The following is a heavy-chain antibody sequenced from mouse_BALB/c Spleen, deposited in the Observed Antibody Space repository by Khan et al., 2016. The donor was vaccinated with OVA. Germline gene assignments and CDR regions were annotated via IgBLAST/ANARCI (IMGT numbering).Heavy chain of an antibody. D-gene: IGHD1-1*01. Sequence: EVQLQESGPGLVKPSQSLSLTCTVTGYSITSNYAWNWIRQFPGNKLEWMGYISSSGTTSYNPSLKSRITITRDTSKNQFFLQLNSVTTEDTATYYCARGNYYGYAMDYWGQGTSVTVSS. V-gene: IGHV3-2*02. J-gene: IGHJ4*01. CDR3: ARGNYYGYAMDY. CDR2: ISSSGTT. CDR1: GYSITSNYA.